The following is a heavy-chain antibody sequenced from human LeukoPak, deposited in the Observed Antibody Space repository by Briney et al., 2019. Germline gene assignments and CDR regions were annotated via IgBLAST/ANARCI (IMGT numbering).Heavy chain of an antibody. CDR3: ATQAADQYYYYYMDV. CDR2: FDPEDGET. V-gene: IGHV1-24*01. CDR1: GYTLTELS. J-gene: IGHJ6*03. Sequence: ASVKVSCKVSGYTLTELSMHWVRQAPGKGLEWMGGFDPEDGETIYAQKFQGRVTMTEDTSTDTAYMELSSLRSEDTAVYYCATQAADQYYYYYMDVWGKGTTVTVSS. D-gene: IGHD2-15*01.